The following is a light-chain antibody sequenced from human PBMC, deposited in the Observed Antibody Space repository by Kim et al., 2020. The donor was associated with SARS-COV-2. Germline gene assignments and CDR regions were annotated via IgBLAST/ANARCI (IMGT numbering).Light chain of an antibody. CDR3: QSYDSSLWV. Sequence: NFMLTQPHSVSESPGKTVTISCTRSSGSIASNYVQWYQQRPGSAPTTLIYEDNQRPSGVPDRFSGSIDSSSNSASLTISGLKTEDEADYYCQSYDSSLWVFGGGTQLTVL. CDR2: EDN. V-gene: IGLV6-57*04. J-gene: IGLJ3*02. CDR1: SGSIASNY.